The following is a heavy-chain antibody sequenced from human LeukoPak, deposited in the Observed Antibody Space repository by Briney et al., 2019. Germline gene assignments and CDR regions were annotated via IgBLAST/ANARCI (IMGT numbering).Heavy chain of an antibody. CDR2: IYYSGST. J-gene: IGHJ6*04. D-gene: IGHD6-13*01. V-gene: IGHV4-59*01. CDR3: ARAGSSSWTSYYYYGMDV. Sequence: SETLSLTCTVSGGSISSYYWSWIRQPPGKGPEWIGYIYYSGSTNYNPSLKSRVTISVDTSKNQFSLKLSSVTAADTAVYYCARAGSSSWTSYYYYGMDVWGKGTTVTVSS. CDR1: GGSISSYY.